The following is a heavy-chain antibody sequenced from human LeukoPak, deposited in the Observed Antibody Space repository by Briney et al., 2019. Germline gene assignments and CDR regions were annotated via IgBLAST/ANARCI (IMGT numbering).Heavy chain of an antibody. J-gene: IGHJ2*01. D-gene: IGHD4-17*01. CDR2: IYTSGST. CDR1: GGSISSGSYY. Sequence: PSQTLSLTCPVSGGSISSGSYYWSWLRQPAGKGLEWFGRIYTSGSTNYNPSPRRRVTISVDTSKNQFSLKLSSVTAADTAVYYCARDRTDYGDYPGWYFDLWGRGTLVTVSS. V-gene: IGHV4-61*02. CDR3: ARDRTDYGDYPGWYFDL.